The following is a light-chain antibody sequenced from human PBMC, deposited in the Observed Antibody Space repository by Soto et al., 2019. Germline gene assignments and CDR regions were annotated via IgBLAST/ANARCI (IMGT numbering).Light chain of an antibody. J-gene: IGLJ1*01. CDR3: SSYTSSSTYV. CDR1: SSDVGNYNR. Sequence: QSALTQLPSVSGSPGQSVAISCTGTSSDVGNYNRVSWYQQPPGTAPKLIIYDVTNRPSGVPDRFSGSKSGNTASLTISGLQADDEADYYCSSYTSSSTYVFGTGTKVTVL. V-gene: IGLV2-18*02. CDR2: DVT.